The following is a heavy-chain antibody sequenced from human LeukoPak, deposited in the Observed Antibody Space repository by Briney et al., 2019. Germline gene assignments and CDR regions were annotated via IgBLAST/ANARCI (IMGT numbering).Heavy chain of an antibody. CDR1: GYTFTGYY. CDR2: INPNSGGT. D-gene: IGHD4-17*01. J-gene: IGHJ4*02. CDR3: ARATDPLIPTVKY. V-gene: IGHV1-2*02. Sequence: ASVKASCKASGYTFTGYYMHWVRQAPGQGREWMGWINPNSGGTNYAQKFQGRVTMTRDTSISTAYMELSRLRSDDTAVYYCARATDPLIPTVKYWGQGTLVTVSS.